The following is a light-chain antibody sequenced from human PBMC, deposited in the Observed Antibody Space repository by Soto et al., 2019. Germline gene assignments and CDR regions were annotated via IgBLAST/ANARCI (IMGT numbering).Light chain of an antibody. V-gene: IGKV3-15*01. Sequence: EIVMTQSPATLSVSPGGRASLSCRASQSVSSKLAWYQQKPGQAPRLLIYGASTRATGIPARFSGSGSGTEFTLTIRSLQSEDFAVYYCQQYNNWPPITFGQGTRLEIK. J-gene: IGKJ5*01. CDR1: QSVSSK. CDR2: GAS. CDR3: QQYNNWPPIT.